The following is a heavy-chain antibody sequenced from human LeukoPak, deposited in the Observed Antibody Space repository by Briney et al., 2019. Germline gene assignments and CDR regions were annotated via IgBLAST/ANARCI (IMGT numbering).Heavy chain of an antibody. CDR3: ARATYDSSAVDAFDI. J-gene: IGHJ3*02. CDR1: GFTFRDYF. V-gene: IGHV3-11*01. Sequence: GGSLRLSCAASGFTFRDYFMSWSRQAPGKGLEWVAYTNTAGNTIHYADSMKGRFTIPRANTKNSLYLQMNTLRAEDTAVYYCARATYDSSAVDAFDIWGQGTMVTVSP. D-gene: IGHD3-22*01. CDR2: TNTAGNTI.